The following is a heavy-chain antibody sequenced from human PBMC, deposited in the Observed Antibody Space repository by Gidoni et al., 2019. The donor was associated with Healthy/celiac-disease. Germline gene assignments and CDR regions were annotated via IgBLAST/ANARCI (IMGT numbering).Heavy chain of an antibody. Sequence: EVQLVQSGAEVKKPGESLKISCKGSGYSFTSYWIGWVRQMPGKGLEWMGIIYPGDSDTSYSPSFQGQVTISADKSISTAYLQWSSLKASDTAMYYCARLGESGRNVVVVAATPYYFDYWGQGTLVTVSS. CDR2: IYPGDSDT. D-gene: IGHD2-15*01. CDR1: GYSFTSYW. V-gene: IGHV5-51*01. J-gene: IGHJ4*02. CDR3: ARLGESGRNVVVVAATPYYFDY.